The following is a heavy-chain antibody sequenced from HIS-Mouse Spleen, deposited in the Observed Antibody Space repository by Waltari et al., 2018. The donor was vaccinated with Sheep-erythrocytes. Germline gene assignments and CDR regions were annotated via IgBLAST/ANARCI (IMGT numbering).Heavy chain of an antibody. V-gene: IGHV3-53*01. CDR3: ARGHPDYGDYDAFDI. D-gene: IGHD4-17*01. J-gene: IGHJ3*02. CDR1: GGSISSSSYY. Sequence: LQLQESGPGLVKPSETLSLTCTVSGGSISSSSYYWGWIRQPPGKGLEWVSVIYSGGSTYYADSVKGRFTISRDNSKNTLYLQMNSLRAEDTAVYYCARGHPDYGDYDAFDIWGQGTMVTVSS. CDR2: IYSGGST.